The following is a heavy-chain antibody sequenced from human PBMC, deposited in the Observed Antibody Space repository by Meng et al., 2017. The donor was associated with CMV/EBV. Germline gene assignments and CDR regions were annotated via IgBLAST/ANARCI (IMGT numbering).Heavy chain of an antibody. J-gene: IGHJ6*02. CDR2: IKQDGSEK. D-gene: IGHD2-8*01. CDR1: GFTFSSYW. Sequence: GGSLRLSCAASGFTFSSYWMSWVRQAPGKGLEWVANIKQDGSEKYYVDSVKGRFTISRDNAKNSLYLQMNSLRAGDTAVYYCARDKKTKYYYYGMDVWGQGTTVTVSS. V-gene: IGHV3-7*01. CDR3: ARDKKTKYYYYGMDV.